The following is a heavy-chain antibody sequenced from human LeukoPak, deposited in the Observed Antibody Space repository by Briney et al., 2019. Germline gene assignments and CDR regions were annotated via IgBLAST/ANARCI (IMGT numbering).Heavy chain of an antibody. D-gene: IGHD3-3*01. J-gene: IGHJ6*03. CDR1: GGSFSGYY. CDR3: ARETYYDFWSLDSYYYYYMDV. V-gene: IGHV4-34*01. Sequence: SETLSLTCAACGGSFSGYYWSWIRQPPGKGLEWIGEINHSGSTNYNPSLKSRVTISVDTSKNQFSLKLSSVTAADTAVYYCARETYYDFWSLDSYYYYYMDVWGKGTTVTVSS. CDR2: INHSGST.